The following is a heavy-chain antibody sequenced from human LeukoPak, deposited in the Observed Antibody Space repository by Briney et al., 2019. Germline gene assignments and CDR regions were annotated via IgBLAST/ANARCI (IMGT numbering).Heavy chain of an antibody. CDR1: GFTFSIYG. CDR2: IRYDGSNK. V-gene: IGHV3-30*02. CDR3: TTGVRGAFDP. D-gene: IGHD3-10*01. Sequence: GGSLRLSCATSGFTFSIYGMHWVRQSPGKGLEWVAFIRYDGSNKYYADSVKGRFTISRDNSKNTLYLQMNSLRAEDTAVYYCTTGVRGAFDPWGQGTLVTVSS. J-gene: IGHJ5*02.